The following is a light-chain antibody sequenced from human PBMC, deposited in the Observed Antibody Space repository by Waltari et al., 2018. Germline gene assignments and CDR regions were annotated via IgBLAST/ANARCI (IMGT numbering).Light chain of an antibody. V-gene: IGLV1-40*01. CDR3: QSFDSSLSASGV. Sequence: QSVLTQPPSVSGAPGQRVTIPCTGSSSNIGAGYDVPWYQQLPGTAPKLLIYGNSNRPSGVPDRFSGSKSGTSASLTITGLQAEDEADYYCQSFDSSLSASGVFGGGTKLTVL. CDR1: SSNIGAGYD. CDR2: GNS. J-gene: IGLJ3*02.